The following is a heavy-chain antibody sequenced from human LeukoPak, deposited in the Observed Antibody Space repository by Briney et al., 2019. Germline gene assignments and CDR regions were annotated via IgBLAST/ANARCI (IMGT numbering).Heavy chain of an antibody. V-gene: IGHV4-34*01. Sequence: SETLSLTCAVYGGSFSGYYWSWIRQPPGKGLEWIGEINHSGSTNYNPSLKSRVTISVDTSKNQFSLKLSSVTAADTAVYYCARANPRKYCSGGSCSKVYYYYYGMDVWGQGTTVNVSS. CDR2: INHSGST. J-gene: IGHJ6*02. CDR1: GGSFSGYY. CDR3: ARANPRKYCSGGSCSKVYYYYYGMDV. D-gene: IGHD2-15*01.